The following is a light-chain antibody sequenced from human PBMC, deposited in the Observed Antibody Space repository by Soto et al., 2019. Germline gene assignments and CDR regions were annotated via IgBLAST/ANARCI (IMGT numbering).Light chain of an antibody. V-gene: IGLV1-40*01. CDR1: SSNIGAGYD. J-gene: IGLJ2*01. CDR3: QSYDSSLSAVV. CDR2: GNS. Sequence: QSVLTQPPSVSGAPGQRVTMSCTGSSSNIGAGYDVHWYQQLPGTAPKLLIYGNSNRPSGVPDRFSGSKSGTSASLAITGLQAEDEAHYYCQSYDSSLSAVVFGGGTKLT.